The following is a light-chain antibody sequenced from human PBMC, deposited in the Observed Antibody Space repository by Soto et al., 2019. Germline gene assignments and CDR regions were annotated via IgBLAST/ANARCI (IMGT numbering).Light chain of an antibody. Sequence: IVMTQSPDTLSLSPGERATLSCRASQTIRTSLAWYQQRPGQAPRLLIFDASRKTFGVPDRFTGSGSGTDFTLPINRLEPEDFGVYFCQQYGSSVTFGGGTKVEIK. J-gene: IGKJ4*01. V-gene: IGKV3-20*01. CDR3: QQYGSSVT. CDR1: QTIRTS. CDR2: DAS.